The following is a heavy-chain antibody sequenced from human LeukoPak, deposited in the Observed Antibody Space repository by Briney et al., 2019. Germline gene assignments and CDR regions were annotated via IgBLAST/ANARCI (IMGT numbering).Heavy chain of an antibody. CDR2: TYYRSKWYN. CDR3: ARQPFPLREDHFDF. CDR1: GDSVSSNSAT. D-gene: IGHD1-26*01. V-gene: IGHV6-1*01. J-gene: IGHJ4*02. Sequence: SQTLSLTCAISGDSVSSNSATWNWIRQSPSRGLEWLGRTYYRSKWYNDYAVSVKSRITINPDTSKNQFSLKMTSVTAADTAVYYCARQPFPLREDHFDFWGQGTLVTVSS.